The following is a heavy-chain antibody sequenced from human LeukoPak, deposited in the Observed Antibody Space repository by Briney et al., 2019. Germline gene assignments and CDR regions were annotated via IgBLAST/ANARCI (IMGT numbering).Heavy chain of an antibody. D-gene: IGHD5-18*01. CDR3: ARDSREGIQLWYDY. J-gene: IGHJ4*02. CDR1: GGSISSGSYY. CDR2: IYTSGST. Sequence: PSETLSLTCTVSGGSISSGSYYWSWIRQPAGKGLEWIGRIYTSGSTNYNPSLKSRVTISVDTSKNQFSLKLSSVTAADTAVYYCARDSREGIQLWYDYWGQGTLVTVSS. V-gene: IGHV4-61*02.